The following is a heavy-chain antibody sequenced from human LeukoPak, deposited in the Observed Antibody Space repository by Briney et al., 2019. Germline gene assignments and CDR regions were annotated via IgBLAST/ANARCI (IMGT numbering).Heavy chain of an antibody. CDR2: IYYSGST. J-gene: IGHJ3*02. V-gene: IGHV4-39*01. D-gene: IGHD2-2*01. CDR3: ARRKVGVVPAARYAFDI. CDR1: GGSISSSSYY. Sequence: PSETLSLTCTVSGGSISSSSYYWGWIRQAPGKGLEWIGSIYYSGSTYYNPSLKSRVTISVDTSKNQFSLKLSSVTAADTAVYYCARRKVGVVPAARYAFDIWGQGTMVTVSS.